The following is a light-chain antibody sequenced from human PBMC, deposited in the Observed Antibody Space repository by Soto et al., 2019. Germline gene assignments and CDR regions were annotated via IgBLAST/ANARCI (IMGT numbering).Light chain of an antibody. Sequence: DIQMTQSPSTLSASVGYRVTITCRASQIITNRLAWYQQKPGKAPKVLIYDTSNLESGVPSRFSGIRSGTEFTLTISSLQPDDFATYYCQHYGGMWTFGQGTKVEVK. V-gene: IGKV1-5*01. CDR3: QHYGGMWT. J-gene: IGKJ1*01. CDR1: QIITNR. CDR2: DTS.